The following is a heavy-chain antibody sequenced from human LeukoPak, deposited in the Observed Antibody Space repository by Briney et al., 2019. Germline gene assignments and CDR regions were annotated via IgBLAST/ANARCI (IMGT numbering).Heavy chain of an antibody. CDR1: GGTFSSYA. CDR2: IIPIFGTA. D-gene: IGHD3-22*01. J-gene: IGHJ5*02. CDR3: ASVNYYDSSGYYINWFDP. V-gene: IGHV1-69*13. Sequence: ASVKVSCKASGGTFSSYAISWVRQAPGQGLEWMGGIIPIFGTANYAQKFQGRVTITADESTSTAYMELSSLRSDDTAVYYCASVNYYDSSGYYINWFDPWGQGTLVTVSS.